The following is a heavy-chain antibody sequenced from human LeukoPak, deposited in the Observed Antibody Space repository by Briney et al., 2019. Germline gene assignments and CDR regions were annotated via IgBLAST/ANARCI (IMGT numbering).Heavy chain of an antibody. V-gene: IGHV1-46*01. CDR3: ARDGVAGTFYFDH. CDR2: INPSGGST. Sequence: GASVKVSCKASGDTFTSHYIHWVRHTPGQRLEWMGIINPSGGSTSYPQKFQGRVTMTRDTSTSTVYMELSSLRSEDTAVYFCARDGVAGTFYFDHWGQGTLVTVSS. J-gene: IGHJ4*02. CDR1: GDTFTSHY. D-gene: IGHD6-19*01.